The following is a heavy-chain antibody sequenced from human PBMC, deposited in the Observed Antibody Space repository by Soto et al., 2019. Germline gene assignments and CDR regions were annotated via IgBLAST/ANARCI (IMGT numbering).Heavy chain of an antibody. CDR2: IYPGDSDA. D-gene: IGHD3-9*01. J-gene: IGHJ4*02. Sequence: PGESLKISCKGSGYNFTFYWIAWVRQMPGKGLEWMGIIYPGDSDARYSPSFQGQVTMSADKSISTAYLQWSSLKASDTAMYYCARHGSRGDWLIDYWGQGSLVTVSS. V-gene: IGHV5-51*01. CDR3: ARHGSRGDWLIDY. CDR1: GYNFTFYW.